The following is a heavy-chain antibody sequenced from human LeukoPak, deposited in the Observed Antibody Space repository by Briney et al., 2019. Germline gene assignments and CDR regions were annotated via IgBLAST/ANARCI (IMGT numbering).Heavy chain of an antibody. J-gene: IGHJ4*02. CDR2: MNPNSGKT. CDR3: ARGREYSSSLGDY. Sequence: ASVKVSCKASGYTFTSYDINWVRQATGQGLEWMGWMNPNSGKTGYAQKFQGRVTMTRNTSISTAYMELSSLRSEDTALYYCARGREYSSSLGDYWGQGTLVTVSS. D-gene: IGHD6-6*01. CDR1: GYTFTSYD. V-gene: IGHV1-8*01.